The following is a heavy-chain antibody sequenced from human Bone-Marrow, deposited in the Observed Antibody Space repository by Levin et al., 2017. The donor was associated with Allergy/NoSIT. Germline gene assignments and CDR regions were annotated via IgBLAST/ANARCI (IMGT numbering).Heavy chain of an antibody. Sequence: GGSLRLSCAASGFTLINAWMNWVRQAPGKGLEWVGRIKSKTDGGTTDYAAPVKGRFTISTDDSKNTLYLQMNSLKTEDTAVYYCTTDPGYYGLEDWGQGTLVTVSS. J-gene: IGHJ4*02. CDR2: IKSKTDGGTT. CDR3: TTDPGYYGLED. D-gene: IGHD3-10*01. V-gene: IGHV3-15*07. CDR1: GFTLINAW.